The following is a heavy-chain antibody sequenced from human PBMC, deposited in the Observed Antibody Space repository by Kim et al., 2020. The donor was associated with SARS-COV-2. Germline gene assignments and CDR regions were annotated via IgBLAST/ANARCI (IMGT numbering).Heavy chain of an antibody. Sequence: SPSFQGHVTISADKSISTAYLQWSSLKASDTAMYYCARVDIVATTTIDYWGQGTLVTVSS. D-gene: IGHD5-12*01. J-gene: IGHJ4*02. V-gene: IGHV5-10-1*01. CDR3: ARVDIVATTTIDY.